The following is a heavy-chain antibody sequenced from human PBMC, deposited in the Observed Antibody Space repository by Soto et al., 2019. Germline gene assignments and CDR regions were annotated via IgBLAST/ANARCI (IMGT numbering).Heavy chain of an antibody. CDR1: GFTFSSYA. V-gene: IGHV3-23*01. J-gene: IGHJ4*02. Sequence: GGSLRLSCAASGFTFSSYAMSWVRQAPGKGLEWVSAISGSGGSTYYADSVKGRFTISRDNSKNTLYLQMNSLRAEDTAVYYCAKDPTYYYDSSGSQPYYFDYWGQGTLVTVSS. CDR2: ISGSGGST. CDR3: AKDPTYYYDSSGSQPYYFDY. D-gene: IGHD3-22*01.